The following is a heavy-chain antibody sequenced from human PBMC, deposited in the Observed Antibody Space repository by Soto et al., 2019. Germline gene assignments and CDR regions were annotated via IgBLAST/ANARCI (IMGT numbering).Heavy chain of an antibody. CDR2: IRSKANSYAT. CDR3: TFNYYYYYMDV. J-gene: IGHJ6*03. CDR1: GVTFSGSA. Sequence: GGSLRLSCAASGVTFSGSAMHWVRQASGKGLEWVGRIRSKANSYATAYAASVKGRFTISRDDSKNTAYLQMNSLKTEDTAVYYCTFNYYYYYMDVWGKGTTVTVSS. V-gene: IGHV3-73*01.